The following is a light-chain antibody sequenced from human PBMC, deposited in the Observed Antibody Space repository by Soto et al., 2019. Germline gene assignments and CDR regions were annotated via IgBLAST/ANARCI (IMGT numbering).Light chain of an antibody. CDR2: GAS. CDR3: QQYDNWPLT. Sequence: EIVITQSPATLSVSPGERVTLSCRASQSVSSNLAWYQQKPGQAPRLLMYGASTRATGIPARFSGSGSGTEFTLTISSLQSEDFAVYYCQQYDNWPLTFGGGTKVEIK. V-gene: IGKV3-15*01. CDR1: QSVSSN. J-gene: IGKJ4*01.